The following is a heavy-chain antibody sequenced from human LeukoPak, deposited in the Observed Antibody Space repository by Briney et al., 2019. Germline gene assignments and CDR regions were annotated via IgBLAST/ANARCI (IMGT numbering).Heavy chain of an antibody. D-gene: IGHD3-10*01. CDR1: GYSFTSYW. CDR2: IYPGDSDT. V-gene: IGHV5-51*01. J-gene: IGHJ4*02. CDR3: ARHPIWFGEAPYYFDY. Sequence: GESLKISCKGSGYSFTSYWIGWVRQMPGKGLEWMGIIYPGDSDTRYSPSFQGQVTISADKSISTAYLQWSSLKASDTAMYYCARHPIWFGEAPYYFDYWGQGTLVTVSS.